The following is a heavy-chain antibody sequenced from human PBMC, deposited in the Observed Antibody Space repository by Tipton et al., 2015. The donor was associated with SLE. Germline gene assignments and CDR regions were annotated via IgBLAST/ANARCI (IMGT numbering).Heavy chain of an antibody. CDR2: IYTSGST. Sequence: TLFLTCTVSGGSISSGSYYWSWIRQPAGKGLEWIGYIYTSGSTNYNPSLKSRVTISVDTSKNQFSLKLSSVTAADTAVYYCARGRSPVYWGQGTLVTVSS. V-gene: IGHV4-61*09. CDR3: ARGRSPVY. CDR1: GGSISSGSYY. J-gene: IGHJ4*02.